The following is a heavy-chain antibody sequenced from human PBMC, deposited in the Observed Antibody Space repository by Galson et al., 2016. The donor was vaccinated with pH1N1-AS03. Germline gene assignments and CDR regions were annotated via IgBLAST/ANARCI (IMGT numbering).Heavy chain of an antibody. CDR2: ISASGGDA. CDR3: VRRSPWATVGTFYFDY. Sequence: SLRLSCAASGFVFSTFAMSWVRQAQGKGLEWVSSISASGGDAYYADSVKGRFTISRDNSRNTPYLQMNSLRAEDTAVYYCVRRSPWATVGTFYFDYWGQGTLVTVSS. D-gene: IGHD4-23*01. J-gene: IGHJ4*02. CDR1: GFVFSTFA. V-gene: IGHV3-23*01.